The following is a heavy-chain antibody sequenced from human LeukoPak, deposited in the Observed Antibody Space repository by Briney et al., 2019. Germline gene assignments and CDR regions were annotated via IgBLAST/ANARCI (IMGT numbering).Heavy chain of an antibody. CDR2: IYTSGST. J-gene: IGHJ6*03. Sequence: TLSLPFTVSGGSISSGSYYWSWIRPPAGKGLEWIGLIYTSGSTNYNPSLKSRVTISVDTSKNQFSLKLSSVTAADTAVYYCARAVGSSGYYYYYYYMDVWGKGTTVTISS. D-gene: IGHD3-22*01. CDR1: GGSISSGSYY. V-gene: IGHV4-61*02. CDR3: ARAVGSSGYYYYYYYMDV.